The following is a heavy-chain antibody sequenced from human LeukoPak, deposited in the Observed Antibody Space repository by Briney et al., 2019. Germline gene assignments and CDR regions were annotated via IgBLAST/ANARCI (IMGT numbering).Heavy chain of an antibody. Sequence: GGSLRLSCAASGFTFSSYSMNWVRQAPGKGLEWVSDISSSSIYKYYADSMKGRFTISRDNAKNSLYLQMDSLRAEDTAVYYCARDGITMRILEYWGQGTLVTVSS. J-gene: IGHJ4*02. D-gene: IGHD3-10*01. CDR2: ISSSSIYK. V-gene: IGHV3-21*05. CDR1: GFTFSSYS. CDR3: ARDGITMRILEY.